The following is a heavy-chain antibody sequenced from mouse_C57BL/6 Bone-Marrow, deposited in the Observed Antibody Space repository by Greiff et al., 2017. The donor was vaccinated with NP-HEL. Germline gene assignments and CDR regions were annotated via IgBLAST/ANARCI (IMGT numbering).Heavy chain of an antibody. D-gene: IGHD2-3*01. CDR2: IYPGDGDT. J-gene: IGHJ3*01. V-gene: IGHV1-80*01. CDR1: GYAFSSYW. Sequence: VKLVESGAELVKPGASVKISCKASGYAFSSYWMNWVKQRPGKGLEWIGEIYPGDGDTNYKGKFKGQATLTADKSTSTAYMQLSSLTSEDSAVFYCGGRYDGDPSWFAYWGQGTLVTVSA. CDR3: GGRYDGDPSWFAY.